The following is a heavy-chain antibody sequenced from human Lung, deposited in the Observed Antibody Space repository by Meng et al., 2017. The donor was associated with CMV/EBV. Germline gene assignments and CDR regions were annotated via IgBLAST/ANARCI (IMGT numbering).Heavy chain of an antibody. V-gene: IGHV1-24*01. Sequence: VSXXVSXKVSGYNIIELSMQWVRQAPGKGLEWMGGFDPEDGETIFAQKFQGRVRLTEDTSTNTAYMELRSLTSADTAVYYCVTDDLCSGGDCSVGYWGQGVLVTVSS. CDR2: FDPEDGET. CDR3: VTDDLCSGGDCSVGY. D-gene: IGHD2-21*02. J-gene: IGHJ4*02. CDR1: GYNIIELS.